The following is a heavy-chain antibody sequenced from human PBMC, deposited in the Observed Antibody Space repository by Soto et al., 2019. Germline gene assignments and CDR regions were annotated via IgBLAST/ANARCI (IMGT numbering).Heavy chain of an antibody. CDR1: GYTFTSFG. CDR2: ITTDKGKT. V-gene: IGHV1-18*01. Sequence: ASVKVSCKTSGYTFTSFGISWVRQAPGQGLEWMGWITTDKGKTNYAQKFQGRVTMTTDTSTSTAYMELRSLRSDDTAVYYCARGFRVAATRWWFDPWGQGTLVTVSS. CDR3: ARGFRVAATRWWFDP. J-gene: IGHJ5*02. D-gene: IGHD2-15*01.